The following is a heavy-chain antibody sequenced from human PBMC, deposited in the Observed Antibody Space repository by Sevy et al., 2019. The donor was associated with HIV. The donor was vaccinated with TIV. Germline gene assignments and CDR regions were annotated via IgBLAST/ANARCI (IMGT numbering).Heavy chain of an antibody. D-gene: IGHD1-26*01. J-gene: IGHJ4*02. Sequence: GGSLRLSCAASGFTFSSYTMNWVRQAPGKGLEWVSYISSSSSTIYYADSVKGRFTISRDNAKNSLYLQMNSLRDEDTAVYFCARRFNIVGATHFAYWGQGTLVTVSS. CDR2: ISSSSSTI. CDR1: GFTFSSYT. V-gene: IGHV3-48*02. CDR3: ARRFNIVGATHFAY.